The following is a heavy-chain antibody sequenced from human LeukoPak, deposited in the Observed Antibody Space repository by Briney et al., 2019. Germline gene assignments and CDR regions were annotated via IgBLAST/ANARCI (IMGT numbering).Heavy chain of an antibody. CDR3: ARGGASSSLMRFDP. D-gene: IGHD6-13*01. CDR1: GGSTSSYY. CDR2: IYYSGST. Sequence: PSETLSLTCTVSGGSTSSYYWSWIRQPPGKGLEWIGYIYYSGSTNYNPSLKSRVTISVDTSKNQFSLKLSSVTAADTAVYYCARGGASSSLMRFDPWGQGTLVTVSS. J-gene: IGHJ5*02. V-gene: IGHV4-59*01.